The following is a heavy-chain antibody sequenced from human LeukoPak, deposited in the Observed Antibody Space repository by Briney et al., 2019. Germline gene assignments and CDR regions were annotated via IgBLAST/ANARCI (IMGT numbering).Heavy chain of an antibody. D-gene: IGHD3-9*01. V-gene: IGHV3-49*04. CDR1: GFTFGDYA. J-gene: IGHJ6*03. CDR2: IRSKAYGGTT. CDR3: TRVGFPHYDILTGSTYYYYYMDV. Sequence: GGSLRLSCTASGFTFGDYAMSWVRQAPGKGLEWVGFIRSKAYGGTTEYAASVKGRFTISRDDSKSIAYLQMNSLKTEDTAVYYCTRVGFPHYDILTGSTYYYYYMDVWGKGTMVTISS.